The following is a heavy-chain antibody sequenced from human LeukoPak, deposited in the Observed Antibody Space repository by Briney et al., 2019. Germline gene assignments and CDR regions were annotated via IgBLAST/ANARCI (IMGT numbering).Heavy chain of an antibody. V-gene: IGHV4-61*02. CDR1: GGSISSGSYY. D-gene: IGHD3-10*01. J-gene: IGHJ4*02. CDR3: ARSGAGRWFGELLHYFDY. Sequence: SETLSLTCTVSGGSISSGSYYWGWIRQPAGKGLELIGRIYTSGSTNYNPSLKSRVTISVDTSKNQFSLKLSSVTAADTAVYYCARSGAGRWFGELLHYFDYWGQGTLVTVSS. CDR2: IYTSGST.